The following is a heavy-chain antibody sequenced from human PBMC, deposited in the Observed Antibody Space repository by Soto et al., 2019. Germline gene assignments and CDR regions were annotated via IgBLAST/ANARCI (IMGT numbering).Heavy chain of an antibody. V-gene: IGHV4-39*01. Sequence: SETLSLTCTVSGGAISSSSYYWGWIRQPPGKGLEWIGSIYYSGSTYYNPSLKSRVTISVDTSKNQFSLKLSSVTAADTAVYYCARGHRGATTFDYWGQGTLVTVSS. J-gene: IGHJ4*02. CDR3: ARGHRGATTFDY. D-gene: IGHD1-26*01. CDR2: IYYSGST. CDR1: GGAISSSSYY.